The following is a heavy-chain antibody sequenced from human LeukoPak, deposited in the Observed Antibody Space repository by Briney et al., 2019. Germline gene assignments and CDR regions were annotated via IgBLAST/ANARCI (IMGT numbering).Heavy chain of an antibody. CDR3: AREIRDGYRIDY. V-gene: IGHV4-59*06. D-gene: IGHD5-24*01. CDR1: GGSISSYY. CDR2: IYYSGST. J-gene: IGHJ4*02. Sequence: PSETLSLTCTVSGGSISSYYWSWIRQPPGKGLEWIGYIYYSGSTYYNPSLKSRVTISVDTSKNQFSLKLSSVTAADTAVYYCAREIRDGYRIDYWGQGTLVTVSS.